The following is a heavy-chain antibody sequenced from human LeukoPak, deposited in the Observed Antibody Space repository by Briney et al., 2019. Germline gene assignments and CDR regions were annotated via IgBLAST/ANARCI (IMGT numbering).Heavy chain of an antibody. J-gene: IGHJ3*02. Sequence: PSGTLSLTCTVSGGSISSSSYYWGWIRQPPGKGLEWIGSIYYSGSTYYNPSLKSRVTISVDTSKNQFSLKLSSVTAADTAVYYCTRQVLRIDITGTTPDAFDIWGQGTMVTVSS. V-gene: IGHV4-39*01. D-gene: IGHD1-7*01. CDR3: TRQVLRIDITGTTPDAFDI. CDR1: GGSISSSSYY. CDR2: IYYSGST.